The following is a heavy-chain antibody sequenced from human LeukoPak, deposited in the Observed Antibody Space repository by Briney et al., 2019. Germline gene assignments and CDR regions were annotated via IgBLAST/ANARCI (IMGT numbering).Heavy chain of an antibody. CDR2: TYSGGRT. Sequence: GGSLRLSCAASGFTVSSNYMNWVRQAPGKGLEWVSVTYSGGRTYYADSVKGRSTISRDNAKNSLYLQMNSLRAEDTAVYYCARLREIPVFGVVTKSTSYFDYWGQGTLVTVSS. J-gene: IGHJ4*02. CDR3: ARLREIPVFGVVTKSTSYFDY. CDR1: GFTVSSNY. V-gene: IGHV3-53*01. D-gene: IGHD3-3*01.